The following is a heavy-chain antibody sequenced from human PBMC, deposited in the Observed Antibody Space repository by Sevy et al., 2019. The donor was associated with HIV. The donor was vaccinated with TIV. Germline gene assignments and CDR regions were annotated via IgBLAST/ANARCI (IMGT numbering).Heavy chain of an antibody. Sequence: GGSLRLSCAASGFTFSSYAMSWVRQAPGKGLEWVSAISGSGGSTYYADSAKGRFTISRDNSKNTLYLQMNSLRAEDTAVYYCAKSISSQVRFDYWGQGTLVTVSS. CDR2: ISGSGGST. J-gene: IGHJ4*02. V-gene: IGHV3-23*01. CDR3: AKSISSQVRFDY. CDR1: GFTFSSYA.